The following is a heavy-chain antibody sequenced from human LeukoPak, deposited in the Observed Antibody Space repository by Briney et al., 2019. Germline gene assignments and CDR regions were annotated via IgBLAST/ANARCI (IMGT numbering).Heavy chain of an antibody. CDR1: GFTFSSYW. J-gene: IGHJ4*02. D-gene: IGHD2-2*01. CDR3: ARDPGVLSTSYPW. CDR2: IKQDGSEK. Sequence: GGSLRLSCAASGFTFSSYWMSWVRQAPGKGLEWVANIKQDGSEKYYVDSVKGRFTISRDNAKNSLYLQMNSLRAEDTAVYYCARDPGVLSTSYPWWGQGTLVTVSS. V-gene: IGHV3-7*01.